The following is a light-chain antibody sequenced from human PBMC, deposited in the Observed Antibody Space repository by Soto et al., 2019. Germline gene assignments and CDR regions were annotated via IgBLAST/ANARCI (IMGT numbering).Light chain of an antibody. CDR1: QSVSSN. J-gene: IGKJ1*01. CDR3: QQYGSSPWT. Sequence: EIVMTQSPVTLSVSPGERVTLSYRASQSVSSNLAWYQQKPGQVPSLLIYGAFTRATGIPDRFSGSGSGTDFTLTISRLEPEDFAVYYCQQYGSSPWTFGQRTKVDIK. V-gene: IGKV3-20*01. CDR2: GAF.